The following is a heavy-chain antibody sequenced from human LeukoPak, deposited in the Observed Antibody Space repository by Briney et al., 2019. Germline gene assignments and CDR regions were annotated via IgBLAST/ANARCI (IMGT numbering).Heavy chain of an antibody. CDR3: GKDEGTNWYFKGIDY. V-gene: IGHV3-9*03. Sequence: GGSLRLSCEASGFIFDDYAMHWVRQAPGKGLEWVSGISWNSRYIGYADSVKGRFTISRDNIKNSLYLQINSLRPEDMALYYCGKDEGTNWYFKGIDYWGQGTVVTVSS. CDR1: GFIFDDYA. J-gene: IGHJ4*02. CDR2: ISWNSRYI. D-gene: IGHD6-13*01.